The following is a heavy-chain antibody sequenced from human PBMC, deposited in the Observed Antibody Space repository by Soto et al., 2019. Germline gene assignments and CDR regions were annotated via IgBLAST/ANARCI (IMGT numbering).Heavy chain of an antibody. Sequence: SETLSLTCTVSGDSISSSNYFWGWIRQPPGKGLEWIGTIFYSGSTYYNPSLKSRVTISVDTSKNQFSLRLISVTAADTALYYCASRYGWWYFDYWRQGSLV. V-gene: IGHV4-39*01. J-gene: IGHJ4*02. D-gene: IGHD6-19*01. CDR1: GDSISSSNYF. CDR3: ASRYGWWYFDY. CDR2: IFYSGST.